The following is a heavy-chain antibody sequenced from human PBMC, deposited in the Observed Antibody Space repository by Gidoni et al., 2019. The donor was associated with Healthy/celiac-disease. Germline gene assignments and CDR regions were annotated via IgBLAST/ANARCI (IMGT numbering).Heavy chain of an antibody. V-gene: IGHV1-2*02. CDR1: GYTFTGSY. CDR2: INPNSGGT. Sequence: QVQLVQSGAEVKTPGASVKVSCKASGYTFTGSYMHWVRQAPGQGLEWMGWINPNSGGTNDAQKFQGRVTMTRDTSISTAYMELSRLRSDDTAVYYCAREEGGHYDFWSGYYLGAPDYWGHGTLVTVSS. CDR3: AREEGGHYDFWSGYYLGAPDY. D-gene: IGHD3-3*01. J-gene: IGHJ4*01.